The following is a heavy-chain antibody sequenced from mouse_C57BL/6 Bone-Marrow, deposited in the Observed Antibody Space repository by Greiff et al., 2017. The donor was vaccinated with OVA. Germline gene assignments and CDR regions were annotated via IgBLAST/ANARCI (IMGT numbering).Heavy chain of an antibody. CDR3: AREGYYYGSSPFAY. V-gene: IGHV1-55*01. CDR1: GYTFTSYW. D-gene: IGHD1-1*01. Sequence: QVQLQQPGAELVKPGASVKMSCKASGYTFTSYWITWVKQRPGQGLEWIGDIYPGSGSTNYNEKFKSKATLTVDTSSSTAYMQRSSLTSEDSAVYYCAREGYYYGSSPFAYWGQGTLVTVSA. CDR2: IYPGSGST. J-gene: IGHJ3*01.